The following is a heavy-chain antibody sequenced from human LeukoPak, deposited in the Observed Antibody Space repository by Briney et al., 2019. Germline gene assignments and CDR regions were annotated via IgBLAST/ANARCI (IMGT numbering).Heavy chain of an antibody. D-gene: IGHD5-18*01. V-gene: IGHV5-51*01. CDR3: ARHSYGSNQYFAY. J-gene: IGHJ4*02. CDR2: IYPGDSDT. Sequence: GESLKISCKGSGYSFTSYWLGWVRQMPGKGLEWMGIIYPGDSDTKYGPSFQGQVTISADKSINTAYLQWSSLKASDTAIYYCARHSYGSNQYFAYWGQATLVTVSS. CDR1: GYSFTSYW.